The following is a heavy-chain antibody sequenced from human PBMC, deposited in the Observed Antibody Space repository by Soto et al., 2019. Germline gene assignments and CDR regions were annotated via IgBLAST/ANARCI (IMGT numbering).Heavy chain of an antibody. CDR3: AKDDRLYYDFWSGYYLFDY. CDR1: GFTFSSYG. Sequence: GGSLRLSCAASGFTFSSYGMHWVRQAPGKGLEWVAVISYDGSNKYYADSVKGRFTISRDNSKNTLYLQMNSLRAEDTAVYYCAKDDRLYYDFWSGYYLFDYWGQGTLVTVSS. J-gene: IGHJ4*02. CDR2: ISYDGSNK. V-gene: IGHV3-30*18. D-gene: IGHD3-3*01.